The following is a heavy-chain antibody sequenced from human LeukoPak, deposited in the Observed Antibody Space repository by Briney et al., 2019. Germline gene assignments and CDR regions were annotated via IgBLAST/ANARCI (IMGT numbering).Heavy chain of an antibody. J-gene: IGHJ6*03. Sequence: QPGGSLRPSXAASGFTFSTYSMNWVRQTPGKGLEWVSYISSSSSTIYYADSVKGRFTISRDNAKNSLYLQMNSLRAEDTAVYYCARDDHYYYYYMDVWGKGTTVTVSS. CDR3: ARDDHYYYYYMDV. V-gene: IGHV3-48*01. CDR1: GFTFSTYS. CDR2: ISSSSSTI.